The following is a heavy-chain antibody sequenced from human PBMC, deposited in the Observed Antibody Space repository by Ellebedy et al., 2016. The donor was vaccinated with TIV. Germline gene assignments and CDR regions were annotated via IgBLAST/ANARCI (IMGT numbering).Heavy chain of an antibody. J-gene: IGHJ4*02. D-gene: IGHD6-13*01. V-gene: IGHV3-23*01. CDR2: ISGSGDIT. Sequence: GESLKISCAASGFAFSNYAMSWVRQAPGKGLEWVSPISGSGDITYYADSVKGRFTISRDNSKNTLFLQMNSLRAEDTAVYYCAKNAGSSNRYYFDYWGQGTLVTVSS. CDR1: GFAFSNYA. CDR3: AKNAGSSNRYYFDY.